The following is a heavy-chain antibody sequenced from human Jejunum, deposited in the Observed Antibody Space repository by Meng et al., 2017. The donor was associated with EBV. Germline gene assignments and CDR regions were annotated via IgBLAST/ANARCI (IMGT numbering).Heavy chain of an antibody. J-gene: IGHJ4*02. V-gene: IGHV1-18*01. CDR1: GYTFTSYG. D-gene: IGHD4-17*01. CDR3: ARTGYGDYSTTIYYFDY. CDR2: ISAYNGNT. Sequence: QIHLVQSGGEVKKPXASLKVYCXASGYTFTSYGITWVRQAPGQGLEWMGWISAYNGNTNYAQKFQGRVTMTTDSSTSTAYMEVRSLRSDDTAVYYCARTGYGDYSTTIYYFDYWGQGTLVTVSS.